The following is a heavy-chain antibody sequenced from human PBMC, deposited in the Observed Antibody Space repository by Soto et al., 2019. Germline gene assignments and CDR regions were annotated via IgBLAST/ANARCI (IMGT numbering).Heavy chain of an antibody. CDR3: ARVSGVPFSSGYMDV. J-gene: IGHJ6*03. CDR2: MNPNSGNT. V-gene: IGHV1-8*01. Sequence: ASVKVSCKAPGYTFTSYDINWVRQATGQGIEWMGWMNPNSGNTGYAQKFQGRVTMTRNTSISTAYMELSSLRSEDTAVYYCARVSGVPFSSGYMDVWGKGTTVTVSS. D-gene: IGHD1-26*01. CDR1: GYTFTSYD.